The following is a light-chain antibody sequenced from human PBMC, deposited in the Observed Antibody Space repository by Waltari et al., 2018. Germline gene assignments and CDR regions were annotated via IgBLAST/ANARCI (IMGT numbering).Light chain of an antibody. J-gene: IGKJ1*01. Sequence: DVVMTPLSLPVTLGQPASISCRSSQSLVHSEGNTYLNWFQQRPGQSPRRLIYKVSNRDSGVPDRFSGSGSGTDFTLKISRVGAEDVGGDYCMQGTHWPRTSGQGTKVEIK. CDR3: MQGTHWPRT. CDR2: KVS. CDR1: QSLVHSEGNTY. V-gene: IGKV2-30*02.